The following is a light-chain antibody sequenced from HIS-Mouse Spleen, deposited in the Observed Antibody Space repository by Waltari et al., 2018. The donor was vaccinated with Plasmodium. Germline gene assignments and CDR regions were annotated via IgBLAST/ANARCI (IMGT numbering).Light chain of an antibody. CDR3: QQYNNWSFT. Sequence: DIVMTQSPATLSVSPGERATLSCRASQSVSSNLAWYQQKPGQAPRLLIYGASTRATGIPARFSGSGSGTEFTLTISSLQSEDFAVYCCQQYNNWSFTFGPGTKVDIK. J-gene: IGKJ3*01. CDR1: QSVSSN. V-gene: IGKV3-15*01. CDR2: GAS.